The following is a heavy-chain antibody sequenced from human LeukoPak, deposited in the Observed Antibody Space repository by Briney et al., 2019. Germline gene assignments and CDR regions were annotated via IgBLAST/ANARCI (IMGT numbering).Heavy chain of an antibody. CDR2: ICAYNGNT. D-gene: IGHD2-2*01. Sequence: ASVTVSCKASRYTLTSYGISWVGQAPAQGLEGMGWICAYNGNTNYAQKLQRRVTMTTDTSTSTAYMELRSLRSDDTAVYYCARDRGRYCSSTSCYKLGFDIWGQGTMVTVSS. J-gene: IGHJ3*02. CDR1: RYTLTSYG. V-gene: IGHV1-18*01. CDR3: ARDRGRYCSSTSCYKLGFDI.